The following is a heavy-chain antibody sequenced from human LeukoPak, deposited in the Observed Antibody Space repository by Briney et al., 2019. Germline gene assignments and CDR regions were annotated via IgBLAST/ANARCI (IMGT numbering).Heavy chain of an antibody. Sequence: GGSLRLSCAASGFTFSSYWMHWVRQAPGKGLAWVSRINSDGSSTSYADSVKGRFTISRDNAKNTLYLQMNSLRAEDTAVYYCARDGYYYDSSPTFDYWGQGTLVTVSS. D-gene: IGHD3-22*01. CDR2: INSDGSST. V-gene: IGHV3-74*01. CDR3: ARDGYYYDSSPTFDY. J-gene: IGHJ4*02. CDR1: GFTFSSYW.